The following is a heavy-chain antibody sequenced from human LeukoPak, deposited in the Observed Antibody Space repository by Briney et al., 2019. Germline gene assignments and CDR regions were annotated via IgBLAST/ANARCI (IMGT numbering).Heavy chain of an antibody. CDR3: ASRLYCSNTRCRNFPFAY. D-gene: IGHD2-2*01. Sequence: SVKVSCKTSGYTFSSYGISWVRQAPGQGLEWMGGIIPIFGTANYAQKFQDRVTITADESTSTAYMELSSLRSEDTAIYYCASRLYCSNTRCRNFPFAYWGQGTLVTVSS. V-gene: IGHV1-69*13. J-gene: IGHJ4*02. CDR2: IIPIFGTA. CDR1: GYTFSSYG.